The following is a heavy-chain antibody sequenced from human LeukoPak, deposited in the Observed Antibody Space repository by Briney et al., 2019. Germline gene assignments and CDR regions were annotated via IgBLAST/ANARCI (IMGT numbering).Heavy chain of an antibody. Sequence: PGGSLRLSCSASGFTFSSYAMHWVRQAPGKGLEYVSAISSNGGSTYYADSVKGRFTISRGNSKNTLYLQMSSLRAEDTAVYYCVKDYYGSGSAFDYWGQGTLVTVSS. CDR2: ISSNGGST. CDR1: GFTFSSYA. J-gene: IGHJ4*02. V-gene: IGHV3-64D*06. CDR3: VKDYYGSGSAFDY. D-gene: IGHD3-10*01.